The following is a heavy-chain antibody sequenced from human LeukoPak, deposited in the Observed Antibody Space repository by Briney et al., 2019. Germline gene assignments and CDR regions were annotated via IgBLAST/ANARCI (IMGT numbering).Heavy chain of an antibody. CDR3: ATDIYGDHDY. D-gene: IGHD4-17*01. J-gene: IGHJ4*02. CDR2: IKQDGSAK. Sequence: GGSLRLSCTTSGFTFSNYWMSWVRQAPGKGLEWVANIKQDGSAKYYVDSVKGRFTISRDNVKNSLYLHMNSLRAEDTAVYYCATDIYGDHDYWGQGTLVTVSS. V-gene: IGHV3-7*01. CDR1: GFTFSNYW.